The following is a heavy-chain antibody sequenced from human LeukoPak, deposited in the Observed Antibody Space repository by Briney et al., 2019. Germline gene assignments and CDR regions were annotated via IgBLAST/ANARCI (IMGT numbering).Heavy chain of an antibody. V-gene: IGHV3-66*01. D-gene: IGHD6-6*01. CDR2: IYSGGST. CDR3: ARESPPTSIAAPGAFDI. Sequence: GGFLRLSCAASGFTVSSNYMSWVRQAPGKGLEWVSVIYSGGSTYYADSVKGRFTISRDNSKNTLYLQMNSLRAEDTAVYYCARESPPTSIAAPGAFDIWGQGTMVTVSS. CDR1: GFTVSSNY. J-gene: IGHJ3*02.